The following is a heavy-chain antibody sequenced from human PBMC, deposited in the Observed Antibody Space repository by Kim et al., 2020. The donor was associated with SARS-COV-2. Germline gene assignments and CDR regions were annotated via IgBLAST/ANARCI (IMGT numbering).Heavy chain of an antibody. D-gene: IGHD3-16*01. CDR3: ARVAGFGYDFDY. Sequence: GGSLRLSCAASGFTFYSFTMTWVRQAPGKGLEWVSSIDSGSNFIYYTDSLRGRFTISRDNAKNSLYLEVNSLRAEDTAVYYCARVAGFGYDFDYWGQGTLVTVSS. J-gene: IGHJ4*02. CDR1: GFTFYSFT. V-gene: IGHV3-21*01. CDR2: IDSGSNFI.